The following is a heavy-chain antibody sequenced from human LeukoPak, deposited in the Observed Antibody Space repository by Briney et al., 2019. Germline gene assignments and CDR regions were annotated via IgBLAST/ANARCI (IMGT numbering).Heavy chain of an antibody. CDR3: ARVGANSYGLDV. CDR1: RGSISSYY. V-gene: IGHV4-59*01. CDR2: IYYSGST. J-gene: IGHJ6*04. D-gene: IGHD4/OR15-4a*01. Sequence: SETLSLTCTVSRGSISSYYWSWIRQPPGKGLEWIGYIYYSGSTNYNPSLKSRVTISVDTSKNQFSLKLSSVTAADTAVYYCARVGANSYGLDVWGKGTTVTVSS.